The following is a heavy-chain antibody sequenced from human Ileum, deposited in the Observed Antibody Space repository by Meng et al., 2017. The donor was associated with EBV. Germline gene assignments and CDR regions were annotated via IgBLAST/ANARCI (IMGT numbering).Heavy chain of an antibody. D-gene: IGHD3-10*01. CDR1: GGSIRSSNW. CDR2: IYYSGST. J-gene: IGHJ4*02. V-gene: IGHV4-4*02. CDR3: ARGYGSGRDYFDY. Sequence: QGQPQASGPRLVKPSGTLSLTGAVSGGSIRSSNWWNWVRQPPGKGLEWIGEIYYSGSTIYNPSLKSRVTISVDKSKNLFSLKLSSVTAADTAVYYCARGYGSGRDYFDYWGQGTLVTVSS.